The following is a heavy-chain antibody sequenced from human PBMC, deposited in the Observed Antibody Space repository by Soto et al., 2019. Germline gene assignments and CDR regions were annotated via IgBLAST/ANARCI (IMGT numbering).Heavy chain of an antibody. CDR3: AREAADSWGYYYYYYGMDV. V-gene: IGHV3-7*03. CDR1: GFTFSSYW. CDR2: IRQDGSEK. Sequence: PGGSLRLSCAASGFTFSSYWMSWVRQAPGKGLEWVANIRQDGSEKYYVDSVKGRFTISRDNAKNSLYLQMNSLRAEDTAVYYCAREAADSWGYYYYYYGMDVWGQGTTVTVSS. J-gene: IGHJ6*02. D-gene: IGHD3-16*01.